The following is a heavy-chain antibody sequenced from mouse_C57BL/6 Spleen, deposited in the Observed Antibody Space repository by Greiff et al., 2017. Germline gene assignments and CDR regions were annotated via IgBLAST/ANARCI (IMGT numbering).Heavy chain of an antibody. D-gene: IGHD1-1*01. CDR2: IDPETGGT. CDR3: TRSVSSGVDY. J-gene: IGHJ4*01. CDR1: GYTFTDYE. Sequence: VQLQQSGAELVRPGASVTLSCKASGYTFTDYEMHWVKQTPVHGLEWIGAIDPETGGTAYNQKFKGKAILTADKSSSTAYMELRSLTSEDSAVYYCTRSVSSGVDYWGQGTSVTVSS. V-gene: IGHV1-15*01.